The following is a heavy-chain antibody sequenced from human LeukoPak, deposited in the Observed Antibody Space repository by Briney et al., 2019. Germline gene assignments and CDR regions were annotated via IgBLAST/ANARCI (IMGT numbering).Heavy chain of an antibody. CDR3: ARMVRRVQAYMDV. J-gene: IGHJ6*03. CDR2: IYHSGST. Sequence: PSETLSLTCTVSGYSISSGYYWGWIRQPPGKGLEWIGSIYHSGSTYYNPSLKSRVTISVDTSKNQFSLKLSSVTAADTAVYYCARMVRRVQAYMDVWGKGTTVTVSS. CDR1: GYSISSGYY. D-gene: IGHD3-10*01. V-gene: IGHV4-38-2*02.